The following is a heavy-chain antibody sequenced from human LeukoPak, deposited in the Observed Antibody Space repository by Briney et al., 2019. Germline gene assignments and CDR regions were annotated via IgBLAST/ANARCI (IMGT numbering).Heavy chain of an antibody. Sequence: GGSLRLPCAASGFTFSSYAMHWVRQAPGKGLEYVSAISSNGGSTYYANSVKGRFTISRDNSKNTLYLQMGSLRAEDMAVYYCARDLYCSSTSCPGGNWFDPWGQGTLVTVSS. V-gene: IGHV3-64*01. J-gene: IGHJ5*02. CDR3: ARDLYCSSTSCPGGNWFDP. CDR2: ISSNGGST. D-gene: IGHD2-2*01. CDR1: GFTFSSYA.